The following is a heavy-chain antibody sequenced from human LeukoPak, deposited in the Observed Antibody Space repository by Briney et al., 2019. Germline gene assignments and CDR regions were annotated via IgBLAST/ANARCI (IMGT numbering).Heavy chain of an antibody. V-gene: IGHV4-59*12. J-gene: IGHJ4*02. CDR3: ARGLYYYGSGSPKLDY. CDR2: IYYSGST. D-gene: IGHD3-10*01. Sequence: PSETLSLTCTVSGGSISSYYWSWIRQPPGKGLEWIGYIYYSGSTNYNPSLKSRVTISVDTSKSQFSLKLSSVTAADSAVYYCARGLYYYGSGSPKLDYWGQGTLVTVSS. CDR1: GGSISSYY.